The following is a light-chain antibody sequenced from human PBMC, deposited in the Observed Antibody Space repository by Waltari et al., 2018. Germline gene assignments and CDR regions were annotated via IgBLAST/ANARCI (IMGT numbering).Light chain of an antibody. CDR2: DVG. J-gene: IGLJ2*01. V-gene: IGLV2-14*03. CDR3: NSYSSSSSLVL. CDR1: SSDVGTYNY. Sequence: QSALTQPASVSGSPGQSITISCTGTSSDVGTYNYVSWYQQHPGKAPKLMIYDVGNRPSGVSDRFSGSKSGNTASLTISGLQAEDEADYYCNSYSSSSSLVLFGGGTKLTVV.